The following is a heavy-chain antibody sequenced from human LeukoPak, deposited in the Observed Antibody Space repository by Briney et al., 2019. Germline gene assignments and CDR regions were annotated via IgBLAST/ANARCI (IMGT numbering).Heavy chain of an antibody. CDR1: GDTFSGYY. D-gene: IGHD2-8*01. CDR2: MNPKSGGT. Sequence: GASVKVSCKASGDTFSGYYVHWARQAPGQGLEWMGWMNPKSGGTNYAQKFQGRVTMTREMSISTAYMELSRLRSDDTAVYYCAEMADGAFGVWGQGTMVTVSS. CDR3: AEMADGAFGV. J-gene: IGHJ3*01. V-gene: IGHV1-2*02.